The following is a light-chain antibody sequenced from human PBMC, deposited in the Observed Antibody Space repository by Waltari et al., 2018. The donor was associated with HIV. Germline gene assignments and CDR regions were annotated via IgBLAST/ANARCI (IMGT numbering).Light chain of an antibody. CDR2: RNN. CDR3: AAWDENLSGRVV. V-gene: IGLV1-47*01. J-gene: IGLJ2*01. CDR1: SSNIGTNY. Sequence: QSVLTQPTSASGTPGQRVTISCSGSSSNIGTNYIYWYQQLPGPAPKLLIYRNNQRPSGVPDRFSGSKSGTSVFLAISGLRSEDEADYYCAAWDENLSGRVVFGGGTKLTVL.